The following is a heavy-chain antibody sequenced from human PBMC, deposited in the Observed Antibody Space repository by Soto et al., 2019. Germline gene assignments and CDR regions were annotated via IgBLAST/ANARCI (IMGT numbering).Heavy chain of an antibody. CDR3: ARASRGRYYYGMDV. CDR2: IYYSGST. D-gene: IGHD5-12*01. J-gene: IGHJ6*02. Sequence: SETLSLTCTVSGGSISSGGYYWSWIRQHPGKGLEWIGYIYYSGSTSYNPSLKSRVTISVDTSKNQFSLKLSSVTAADTAVYYCARASRGRYYYGMDVWGQGTTVTVSS. CDR1: GGSISSGGYY. V-gene: IGHV4-31*03.